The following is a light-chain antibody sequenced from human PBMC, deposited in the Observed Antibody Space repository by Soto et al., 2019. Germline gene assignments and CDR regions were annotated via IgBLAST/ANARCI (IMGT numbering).Light chain of an antibody. CDR2: ANS. CDR3: QSYDTSLSGWV. V-gene: IGLV1-40*01. J-gene: IGLJ7*01. CDR1: SSNIGAGSD. Sequence: QPVLTQPPSVSGAPGQTVTISCTGSSSNIGAGSDVHWYQQFAGAAPKLLIFANSVRPSGVPDRFSASKSGTSASLAITGLQAEDEADYYCQSYDTSLSGWVFGGGTQLTVL.